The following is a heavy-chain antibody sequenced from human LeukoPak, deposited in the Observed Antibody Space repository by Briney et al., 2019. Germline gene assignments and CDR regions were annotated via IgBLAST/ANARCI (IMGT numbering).Heavy chain of an antibody. CDR3: ARESPAMVRGVTDY. Sequence: GGSLRLSCAASGFTFSNYVMGWVRQAPGMGLEWVSGISGTGDNTYYADSVKGRFTISRDNSKNTLYLQMNSLRAEDTAIYYCARESPAMVRGVTDYWGQGTLVTVSS. CDR2: ISGTGDNT. V-gene: IGHV3-23*01. J-gene: IGHJ4*02. D-gene: IGHD3-10*01. CDR1: GFTFSNYV.